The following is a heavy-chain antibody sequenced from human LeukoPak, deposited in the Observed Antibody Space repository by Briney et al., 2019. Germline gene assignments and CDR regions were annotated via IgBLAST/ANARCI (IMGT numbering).Heavy chain of an antibody. CDR1: GGSFSGYY. CDR3: ARRRAAAGKGPLDY. J-gene: IGHJ4*02. CDR2: INHSGST. Sequence: SETLSLTCAVYGGSFSGYYWSWIRQPPGKGLEWIGEINHSGSTNYNPSLKSRVTISVDTSKNQFSLKLSSVTAADTAVYYCARRRAAAGKGPLDYWGQGTLVTVSS. V-gene: IGHV4-34*01. D-gene: IGHD6-13*01.